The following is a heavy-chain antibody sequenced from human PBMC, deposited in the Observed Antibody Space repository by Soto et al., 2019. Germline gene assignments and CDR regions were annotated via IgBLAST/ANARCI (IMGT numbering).Heavy chain of an antibody. D-gene: IGHD2-21*02. CDR2: IVVGSGNT. CDR1: GFTFTSSA. CDR3: AEEGGYCGGDCYILI. Sequence: VKVSCKASGFTFTSSAVQWVRQARGQRLEWIGWIVVGSGNTNYAQKFQERVTITRDMSTSTAYMELSSLRSEDTAVYYCAEEGGYCGGDCYILIWGQGTLVTVSS. J-gene: IGHJ4*02. V-gene: IGHV1-58*01.